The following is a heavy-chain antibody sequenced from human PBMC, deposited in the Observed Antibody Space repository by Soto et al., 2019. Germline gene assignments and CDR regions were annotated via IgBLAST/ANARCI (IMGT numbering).Heavy chain of an antibody. CDR2: INPSGGST. CDR3: ARVAVDTAMVLYYFDY. V-gene: IGHV1-46*01. D-gene: IGHD5-18*01. CDR1: GYTFTSYY. Sequence: ASVKVSCKASGYTFTSYYMHWVRQAPGQGLEWTGIINPSGGSTSYAQKFQGRVTMTRDTSTSTVYMELSSLRSEDTAVYYCARVAVDTAMVLYYFDYWGQGTLVTVSS. J-gene: IGHJ4*02.